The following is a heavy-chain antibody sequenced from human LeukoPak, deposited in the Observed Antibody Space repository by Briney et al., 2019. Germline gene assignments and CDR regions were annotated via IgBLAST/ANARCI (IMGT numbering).Heavy chain of an antibody. CDR1: AFTFRSYA. CDR3: AKDHDYGDYGYFDY. D-gene: IGHD4-17*01. Sequence: GGSLRLSCAASAFTFRSYAMIWVRQAPGKGLEWVSGISGSGGSTYYSDSAKGRFTISRDNSKNTLYLQMNSLRAEDTAVYYCAKDHDYGDYGYFDYWGQETLVTVSS. V-gene: IGHV3-23*01. J-gene: IGHJ4*02. CDR2: ISGSGGST.